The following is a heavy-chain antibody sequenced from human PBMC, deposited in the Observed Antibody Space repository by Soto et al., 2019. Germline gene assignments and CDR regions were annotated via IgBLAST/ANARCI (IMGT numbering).Heavy chain of an antibody. J-gene: IGHJ4*02. D-gene: IGHD4-17*01. CDR1: GFTFSSYA. CDR3: ARGRDYGDYFDY. CDR2: ISYDGSNK. Sequence: QVQLVESGGGVVQPGRSLRLSCAASGFTFSSYAMHWVRQAPGKGLEWVAVISYDGSNKYYADSVKGRFTISRDNSKNTLYLQMNSLRAEDTAVYSCARGRDYGDYFDYWGQGTLVTVSS. V-gene: IGHV3-30-3*01.